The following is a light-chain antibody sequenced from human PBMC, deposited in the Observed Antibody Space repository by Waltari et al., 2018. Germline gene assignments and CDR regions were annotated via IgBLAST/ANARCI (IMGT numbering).Light chain of an antibody. CDR2: GKN. Sequence: SSELTQDPAVSVALGQTVRIKCQGDSLRSHYASWDQQKPGQAPVLVIYGKNNRPSGTPDRFSGSSSGNTASLTITGAQAEDEADYYCNSRDSSGNLWVFGGGTKLTVL. V-gene: IGLV3-19*01. J-gene: IGLJ3*02. CDR1: SLRSHY. CDR3: NSRDSSGNLWV.